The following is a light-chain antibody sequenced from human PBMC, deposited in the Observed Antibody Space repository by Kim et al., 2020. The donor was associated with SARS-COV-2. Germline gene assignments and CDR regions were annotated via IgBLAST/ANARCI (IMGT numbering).Light chain of an antibody. Sequence: SPGQSVTISCTGTSSDVGSYNYVSWYQQHPGKAPKLILYDVTKRPSGVPDRFSGSKSGNTASLTISGLQAEDEADYYCCSYAGSVVFGGGTKLTVL. CDR3: CSYAGSVV. V-gene: IGLV2-11*01. CDR2: DVT. CDR1: SSDVGSYNY. J-gene: IGLJ2*01.